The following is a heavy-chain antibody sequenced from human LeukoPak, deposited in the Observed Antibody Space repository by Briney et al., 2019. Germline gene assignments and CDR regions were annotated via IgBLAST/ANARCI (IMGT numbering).Heavy chain of an antibody. CDR1: GFTFNNYW. D-gene: IGHD3-22*01. CDR2: IKHDGRDK. J-gene: IGHJ4*02. Sequence: PGGSLRLSCAASGFTFNNYWMTWVRQAPGKGLEWVATIKHDGRDKHYVDSVKGRFAIPRDNANNSVHLQMNRLRAEDTAVYFCARSYSASGYYYGVAYWGQGTLVSVSS. CDR3: ARSYSASGYYYGVAY. V-gene: IGHV3-7*01.